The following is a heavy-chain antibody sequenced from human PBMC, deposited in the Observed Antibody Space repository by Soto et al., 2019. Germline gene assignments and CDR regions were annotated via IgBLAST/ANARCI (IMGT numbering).Heavy chain of an antibody. D-gene: IGHD4-17*01. CDR2: ISGRSGYT. Sequence: QVQLVESGGGLVKPGGSLRLSCAASGFTFSDYYMTWIRQAPGKGLEWVSYISGRSGYTKYADSVKGRFTISRDNANNSLYLQMNSLRAEDTAVYYCARRGVTTVNTRIYYWSDPWGQGTLVTVSS. J-gene: IGHJ5*02. CDR3: ARRGVTTVNTRIYYWSDP. V-gene: IGHV3-11*06. CDR1: GFTFSDYY.